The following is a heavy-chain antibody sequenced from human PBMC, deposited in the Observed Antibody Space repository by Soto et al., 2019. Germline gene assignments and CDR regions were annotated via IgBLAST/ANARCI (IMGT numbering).Heavy chain of an antibody. J-gene: IGHJ3*02. CDR1: GGSISSFY. Sequence: QVQLQESGPGLVKPSETLSLTCSVPGGSISSFYWSWIRQPPGKGLECIAYIYYSGTSYNPSLKNRVSISIATPKNQFSLTLSSVTAADTAVYYCAWTYDGSGPNSGGYGFDIWGQGTMVTVSS. V-gene: IGHV4-59*01. CDR2: IYYSGT. D-gene: IGHD3-22*01. CDR3: AWTYDGSGPNSGGYGFDI.